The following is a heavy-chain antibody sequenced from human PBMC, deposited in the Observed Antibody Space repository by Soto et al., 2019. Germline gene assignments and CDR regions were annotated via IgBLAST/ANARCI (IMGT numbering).Heavy chain of an antibody. D-gene: IGHD6-19*01. J-gene: IGHJ4*02. CDR1: GYTFTGYY. V-gene: IGHV1-2*02. Sequence: ASVKVSCKASGYTFTGYYMHWVRQAPGQGLEWMGWINPNSGGTNYAQKFQGRVTMTRDTSISTAYMELSRLRSDDTAVYYCQLDRIEVAGSLVDYWGQGTLVTVSS. CDR2: INPNSGGT. CDR3: QLDRIEVAGSLVDY.